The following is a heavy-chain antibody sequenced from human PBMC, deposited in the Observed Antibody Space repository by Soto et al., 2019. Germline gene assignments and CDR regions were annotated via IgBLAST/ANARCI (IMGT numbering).Heavy chain of an antibody. D-gene: IGHD6-19*01. J-gene: IGHJ3*02. CDR1: GGTFSSYA. CDR2: IIPIFGTA. Sequence: QVQLVQSGAEVKKPGSSVKVSCKASGGTFSSYAISWVRQAPGQGLEWMGGIIPIFGTANYAQKFQGRVTMTADESTSTAYMELSSLRSEDTAVDYCARGLPVVAVAGRGTNAFDIWGQGTMVTVSS. CDR3: ARGLPVVAVAGRGTNAFDI. V-gene: IGHV1-69*01.